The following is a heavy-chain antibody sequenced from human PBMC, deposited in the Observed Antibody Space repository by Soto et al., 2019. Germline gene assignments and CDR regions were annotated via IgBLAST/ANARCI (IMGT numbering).Heavy chain of an antibody. D-gene: IGHD3-10*01. CDR3: ARSSLMDYGSGSYYP. J-gene: IGHJ5*02. Sequence: QLQLQESGPGLVKPSETLSLTCTVSGGSISSSSYYWGWIRQPPGKGLEWIGSIYYSGSTYYNPSLKSRVTISVDTSKNQFSLKLSSVTAADTAVYYCARSSLMDYGSGSYYPWGQGTLVTVSS. V-gene: IGHV4-39*01. CDR1: GGSISSSSYY. CDR2: IYYSGST.